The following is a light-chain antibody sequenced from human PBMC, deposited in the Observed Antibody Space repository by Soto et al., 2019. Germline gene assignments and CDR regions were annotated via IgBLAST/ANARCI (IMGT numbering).Light chain of an antibody. CDR1: QSVSSS. CDR2: SAS. Sequence: EIVMTQSPATLSVSPGERATLSCRASQSVSSSLAWYQQKPGQAPRLLIYSASTRATGIPARFSGSGSGTEFTLTISSLQSEDFAVDYCQQYNNWPPLTFGQGTKVDIK. J-gene: IGKJ1*01. V-gene: IGKV3-15*01. CDR3: QQYNNWPPLT.